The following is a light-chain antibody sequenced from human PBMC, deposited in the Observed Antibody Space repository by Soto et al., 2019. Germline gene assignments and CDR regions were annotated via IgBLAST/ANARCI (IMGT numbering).Light chain of an antibody. V-gene: IGKV1-33*01. CDR2: DAS. J-gene: IGKJ5*01. CDR3: QQYENLPT. Sequence: DIQMTQSPSSLPASVGDRVTITFQASQDINKNLIWYQQKPGKAPKLLIYDASDLETGVPSRFSGSGSGTGFTFTISSLQPEDIATYYCQQYENLPTFGQGTRLEI. CDR1: QDINKN.